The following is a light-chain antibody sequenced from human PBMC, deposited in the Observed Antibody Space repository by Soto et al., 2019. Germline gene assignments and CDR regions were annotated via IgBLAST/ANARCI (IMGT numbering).Light chain of an antibody. V-gene: IGKV1-9*01. J-gene: IGKJ1*01. Sequence: IQLTQSPSSLSASVGDRVTITCRASQGISSYLAWYQQRPGKAPKLLIYAASTLQSGVPSRFGGSGSGTDFTLTISALQPEDFTTYYCQQLNSYPWTFGQGTKVDIK. CDR2: AAS. CDR3: QQLNSYPWT. CDR1: QGISSY.